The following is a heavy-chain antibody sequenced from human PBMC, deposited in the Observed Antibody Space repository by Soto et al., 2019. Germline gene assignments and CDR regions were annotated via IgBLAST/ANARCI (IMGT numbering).Heavy chain of an antibody. V-gene: IGHV1-8*01. CDR2: MNPNSGNT. CDR1: GYTFTSYD. Sequence: GASVKVSCKASGYTFTSYDINWVRQATGQGLEWMGWMNPNSGNTGYAQKFQGRVTMTRNTSISTVYMELSSLRSEDTAVYYCAREEARPYYDFWSGAEYFQHWGQGTLVTVSS. J-gene: IGHJ1*01. D-gene: IGHD3-3*01. CDR3: AREEARPYYDFWSGAEYFQH.